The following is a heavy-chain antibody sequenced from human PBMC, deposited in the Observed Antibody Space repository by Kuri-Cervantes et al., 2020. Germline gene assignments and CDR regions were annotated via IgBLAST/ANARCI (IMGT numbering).Heavy chain of an antibody. CDR3: ARDRAAAGPRRYFDY. Sequence: GGSLRLSCAASGFTFSTYWVSWVRQAPGKRLEWVANIKQDGSERYYVDSVKGRFTISRDNAKNSLYLQMNSLRAEDTAVYYCARDRAAAGPRRYFDYWGQGTLVTVSS. D-gene: IGHD6-13*01. CDR1: GFTFSTYW. CDR2: IKQDGSER. V-gene: IGHV3-7*01. J-gene: IGHJ4*02.